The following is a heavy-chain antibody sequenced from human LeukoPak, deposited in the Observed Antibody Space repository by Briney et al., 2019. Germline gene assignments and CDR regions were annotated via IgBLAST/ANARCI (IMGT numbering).Heavy chain of an antibody. V-gene: IGHV1-69*05. CDR3: ARGSHDDFWSGYYNGYYYYYYMDV. Sequence: GASVKVSCRASGGTFSSYAISWVRQAPGQGLEWMGGIIPIFGTANYAQKFQGRVTITRNTSISTAYMELSSLRSEDTAVYYCARGSHDDFWSGYYNGYYYYYYMDVWGKGTTVTVSS. J-gene: IGHJ6*03. CDR2: IIPIFGTA. D-gene: IGHD3-3*01. CDR1: GGTFSSYA.